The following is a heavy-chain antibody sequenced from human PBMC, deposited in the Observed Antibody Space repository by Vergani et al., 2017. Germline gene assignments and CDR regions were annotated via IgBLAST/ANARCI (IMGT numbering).Heavy chain of an antibody. CDR2: IDYSGST. Sequence: QVQLQESGPGLVKPSETLSLTCTVSGGSISSYYWSWIRHPPGKGLEWIGYIDYSGSTNSNPSLKSRVTISVDTSKNQFSLKLSSVTAADTAVYYCARETGYSYIRAFDIWGQGTMVTVSS. V-gene: IGHV4-59*01. D-gene: IGHD5-18*01. CDR1: GGSISSYY. J-gene: IGHJ3*02. CDR3: ARETGYSYIRAFDI.